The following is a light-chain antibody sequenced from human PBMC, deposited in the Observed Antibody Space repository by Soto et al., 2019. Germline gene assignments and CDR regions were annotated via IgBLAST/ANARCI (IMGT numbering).Light chain of an antibody. V-gene: IGKV3-15*01. J-gene: IGKJ2*03. Sequence: DIVMTQSPATLSVSPGERATLSCRASQSVSSNVAWYQQNPGQTPRLLIYGASTRATGVPVRFSGSASGTDFTLTINDVQPEASPTYYFKHSYS. CDR2: GAS. CDR3: KHSYS. CDR1: QSVSSN.